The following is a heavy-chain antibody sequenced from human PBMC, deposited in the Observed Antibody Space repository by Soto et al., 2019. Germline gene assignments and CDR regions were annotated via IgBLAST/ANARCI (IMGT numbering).Heavy chain of an antibody. V-gene: IGHV2-5*02. Sequence: QITLKESGPTLVKPTQTLTLTCTFSGFSLSNSGVGVGWIRQPPVQALEWLALIYWDDDKRYSPSLKSRLTITKDPSKSQVVHTMTNMDPVDTATYYCAHRLGTGTMVSRSWFDPWGKGTLVTVSS. CDR1: GFSLSNSGVG. CDR2: IYWDDDK. CDR3: AHRLGTGTMVSRSWFDP. J-gene: IGHJ5*02. D-gene: IGHD1-7*01.